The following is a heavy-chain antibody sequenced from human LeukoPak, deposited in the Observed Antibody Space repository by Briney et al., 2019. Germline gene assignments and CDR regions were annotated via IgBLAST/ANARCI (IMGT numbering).Heavy chain of an antibody. CDR1: GFTYSSYA. Sequence: GGSLRLSCAVSGFTYSSYAMSWVRQAPGKGLEWVSGISASGGGTYYADSVKGRFTISRDNSKNTLFLQMNSLRAEDTAVYYYVRGYYMDVWGKGTTVTVSS. J-gene: IGHJ6*03. V-gene: IGHV3-23*01. CDR2: ISASGGGT. CDR3: VRGYYMDV.